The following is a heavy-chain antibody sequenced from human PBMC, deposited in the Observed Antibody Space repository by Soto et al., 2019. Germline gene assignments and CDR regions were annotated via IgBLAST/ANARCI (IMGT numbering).Heavy chain of an antibody. CDR3: ARGANSPLWEPPAMFRFDY. Sequence: QVQLVESGGGVVQPGRSLRLSCTASGFSFGTYGMHWVRQAPGKGLEWVAVIWYDGSNEYYADSVKGRFTMSRDHSKNTLYLQMNSLRAEDTALYYCARGANSPLWEPPAMFRFDYWGQGSLVTVSS. D-gene: IGHD2-2*01. CDR1: GFSFGTYG. CDR2: IWYDGSNE. V-gene: IGHV3-33*01. J-gene: IGHJ4*02.